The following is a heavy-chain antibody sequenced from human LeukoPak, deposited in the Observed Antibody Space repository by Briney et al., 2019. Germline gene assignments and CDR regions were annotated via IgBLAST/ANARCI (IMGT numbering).Heavy chain of an antibody. CDR1: GFTFSSYA. D-gene: IGHD3-9*01. J-gene: IGHJ4*02. Sequence: GGSLRLSCAASGFTFSSYAMSWVRQAPGKGLEWVSAISGSGGSTYYADSVKGRFTISRDNSKNTLYLQMNSLRAEDTAVYYCAKDEYDILTGYSSDYFDYWGQGTLVTVSS. CDR2: ISGSGGST. V-gene: IGHV3-23*01. CDR3: AKDEYDILTGYSSDYFDY.